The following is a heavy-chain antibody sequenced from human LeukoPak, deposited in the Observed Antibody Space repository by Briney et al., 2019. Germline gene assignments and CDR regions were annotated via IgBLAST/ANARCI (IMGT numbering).Heavy chain of an antibody. CDR1: GGSISSYY. J-gene: IGHJ4*02. D-gene: IGHD1-14*01. CDR3: TRGNQPFDY. V-gene: IGHV4-59*01. CDR2: IYYSGST. Sequence: SETLSLTCTVSGGSISSYYWSWIRQPPGKGLEWIGYIYYSGSTNYNPSLKSRVTISVDTSKNQFSLKLSSVTAADTAVYYCTRGNQPFDYWGQGTLVTVSS.